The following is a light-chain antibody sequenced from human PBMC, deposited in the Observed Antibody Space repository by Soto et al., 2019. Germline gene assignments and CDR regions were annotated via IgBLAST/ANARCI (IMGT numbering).Light chain of an antibody. CDR3: SSYTSSRTYV. CDR2: DVS. J-gene: IGLJ1*01. Sequence: QSALTQPASVSGSPGQSITISCTGTSSDVGGYNYVSWYQQNPGKAPKLMIYDVSNRPSGVSNRFSGSKSGNTASLTISGLQAEDEADYYCSSYTSSRTYVFGTGTKITVL. V-gene: IGLV2-14*01. CDR1: SSDVGGYNY.